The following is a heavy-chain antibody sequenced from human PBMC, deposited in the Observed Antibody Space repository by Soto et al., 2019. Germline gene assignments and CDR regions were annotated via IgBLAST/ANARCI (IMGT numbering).Heavy chain of an antibody. Sequence: SETLSLTCTVSGFSISSGYYWVWIRQPPGKGLEWIGSISHTGSTYYNPSLKSRVTISVDTSKNQSSLRLRSVTAADTAVYYCARDCSSTNCYIPDYWGQGALVTVSS. CDR3: ARDCSSTNCYIPDY. CDR2: ISHTGST. J-gene: IGHJ4*02. V-gene: IGHV4-38-2*02. CDR1: GFSISSGYY. D-gene: IGHD2-2*02.